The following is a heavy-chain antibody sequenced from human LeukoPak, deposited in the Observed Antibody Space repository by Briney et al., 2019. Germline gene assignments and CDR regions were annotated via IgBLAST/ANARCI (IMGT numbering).Heavy chain of an antibody. CDR2: INSGSTYT. Sequence: GGSLRLSCAASGFTFSSYMMSWVRQAPGKGLEWVSSINSGSTYTYYTESVKGRFTVSRDNAKNSLFLQMNSLRAEDTAIYYCARSLTTLTYEGYWGQGTLVTVSS. D-gene: IGHD1-1*01. CDR3: ARSLTTLTYEGY. V-gene: IGHV3-21*01. CDR1: GFTFSSYM. J-gene: IGHJ4*02.